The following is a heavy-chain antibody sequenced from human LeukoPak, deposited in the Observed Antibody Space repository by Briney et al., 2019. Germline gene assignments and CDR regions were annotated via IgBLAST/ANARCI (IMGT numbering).Heavy chain of an antibody. J-gene: IGHJ3*02. CDR1: GFTVSSNY. Sequence: GGSLRLSCAASGFTVSSNYMSWVRQAPGKGLEWVSVIYSGGSTYYADSVKGRFTISRDNSKNTLYLQMNSLRSDDTAVYYCARAHRWLQSESPGRLRDAFDIWGQGTMVTVSS. CDR3: ARAHRWLQSESPGRLRDAFDI. CDR2: IYSGGST. D-gene: IGHD5-24*01. V-gene: IGHV3-53*05.